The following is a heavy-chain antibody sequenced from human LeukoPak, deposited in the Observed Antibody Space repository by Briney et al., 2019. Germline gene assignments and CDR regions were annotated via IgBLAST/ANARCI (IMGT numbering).Heavy chain of an antibody. CDR3: AEGGDSYGYRTFDY. Sequence: SETLSLTCAVYGGSFSGYYWSWIRQPSGKGLEWIGEINHSGSTNYNPSLKSRVTISVDTSKNQFSLKLSSVTAADTAVYYCAEGGDSYGYRTFDYWGQGTLVAVSS. CDR1: GGSFSGYY. V-gene: IGHV4-34*01. D-gene: IGHD5-18*01. J-gene: IGHJ4*02. CDR2: INHSGST.